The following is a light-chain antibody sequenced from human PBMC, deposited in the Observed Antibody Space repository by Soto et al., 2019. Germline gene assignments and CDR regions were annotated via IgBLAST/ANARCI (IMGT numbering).Light chain of an antibody. CDR3: QQYNKWPST. V-gene: IGKV3-15*01. CDR2: GTS. J-gene: IGKJ1*01. CDR1: QSVTTN. Sequence: EVVMTQPPASLSVSPGERATLSCRASQSVTTNLAWYQQKPGQAPRLLIYGTSNRAAGVPARYSGSRSGTDFTLTISSLQSEDFAVYYCQQYNKWPSTFGQGTKVDIK.